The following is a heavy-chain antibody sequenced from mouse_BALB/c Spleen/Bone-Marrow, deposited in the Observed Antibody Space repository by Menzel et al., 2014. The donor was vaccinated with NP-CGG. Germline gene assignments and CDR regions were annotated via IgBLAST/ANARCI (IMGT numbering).Heavy chain of an antibody. V-gene: IGHV1-61*01. CDR3: AREELYYGVSWFAY. J-gene: IGHJ3*01. CDR1: GYSFTTYW. CDR2: IHPSDSET. Sequence: QVQLKQSGTEVVRPGASVKLSCKASGYSFTTYWMNWVKQRPGQGLEWIGMIHPSDSETRLNQKFKDKATFTVDKSSSPAYMQLNSQTSEDSAVYYCAREELYYGVSWFAYWGHGTLVTVSA. D-gene: IGHD2-13*01.